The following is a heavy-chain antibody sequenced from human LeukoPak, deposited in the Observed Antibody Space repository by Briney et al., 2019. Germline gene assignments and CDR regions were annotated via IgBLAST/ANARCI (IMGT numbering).Heavy chain of an antibody. V-gene: IGHV3-23*01. D-gene: IGHD3-16*01. Sequence: HPGGSLRLSCAASGFTFSSYAMSWVRQAPGKGLEWVSAISGSGGSTYFADSVKGRFTISRDNSKNTLNLQMGSLRAEDTAVYYCAILGGGIKHWYAFDNWGQGTLVTVSS. CDR3: AILGGGIKHWYAFDN. CDR2: ISGSGGST. CDR1: GFTFSSYA. J-gene: IGHJ4*02.